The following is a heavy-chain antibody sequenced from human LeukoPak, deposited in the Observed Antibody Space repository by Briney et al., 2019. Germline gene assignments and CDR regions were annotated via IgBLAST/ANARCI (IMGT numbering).Heavy chain of an antibody. CDR3: ARGRSGLAAAGTYDY. V-gene: IGHV1-8*01. CDR2: INPNSGRT. CDR1: GYTFTSSD. D-gene: IGHD6-13*01. Sequence: GASVRVSCKASGYTFTSSDINWVRQAAGQGLEWMGWINPNSGRTGYAQKFQGRVTMTANTYISTAYMELRNLRFDDTAGYYCARGRSGLAAAGTYDYWGQGTLITVSS. J-gene: IGHJ4*02.